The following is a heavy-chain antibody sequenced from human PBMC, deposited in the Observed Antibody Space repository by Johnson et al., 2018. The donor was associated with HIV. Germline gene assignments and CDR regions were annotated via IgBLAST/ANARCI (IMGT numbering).Heavy chain of an antibody. J-gene: IGHJ3*02. Sequence: QMLLVESGGGVVQPGKSLTLSCVGSGLSFSNFGIHWVRQAPGKGPEWVAVISYDGSHMYYADSVKGRFTLSSDNSKNTLYLQMNSLRGEDTAVYYCARDPDPFREYNGDAFDIWGQGTVVTVSS. V-gene: IGHV3-30*03. CDR2: ISYDGSHM. D-gene: IGHD3-10*01. CDR3: ARDPDPFREYNGDAFDI. CDR1: GLSFSNFG.